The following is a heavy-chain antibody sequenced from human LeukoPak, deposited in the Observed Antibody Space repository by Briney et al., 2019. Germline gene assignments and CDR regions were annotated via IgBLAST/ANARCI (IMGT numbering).Heavy chain of an antibody. Sequence: GRSLRLSCAASGLTFSSYAMHWVRQAPGKGLEWVAVISYDGSNKYYADSVKGRFTISRDNSKNTLYLQMNSLRAEDTAVYYCARDMVLYYDSSGDGAFDIWGQGTMVTVSS. CDR1: GLTFSSYA. V-gene: IGHV3-30-3*01. CDR3: ARDMVLYYDSSGDGAFDI. J-gene: IGHJ3*02. D-gene: IGHD3-22*01. CDR2: ISYDGSNK.